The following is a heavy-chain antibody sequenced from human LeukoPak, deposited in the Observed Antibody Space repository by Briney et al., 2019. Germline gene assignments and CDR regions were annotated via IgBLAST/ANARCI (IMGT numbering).Heavy chain of an antibody. J-gene: IGHJ6*02. Sequence: PGGSLRLSCAASGFTFSSYAMHWVRQAPGKGLEWVAVISYDGSNKYYADSVKGRFTISRDNSKNTLYLQMNSLRAEDTAVYYCARLYYEDYGMDVWGQGTTVTVSS. V-gene: IGHV3-30-3*01. CDR3: ARLYYEDYGMDV. CDR2: ISYDGSNK. CDR1: GFTFSSYA. D-gene: IGHD3-22*01.